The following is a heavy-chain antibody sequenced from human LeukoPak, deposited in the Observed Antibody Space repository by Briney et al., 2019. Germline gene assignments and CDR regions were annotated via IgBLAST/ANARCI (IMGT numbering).Heavy chain of an antibody. CDR1: GDTFTIFG. CDR3: TRDLGVDTTMIFFDY. CDR2: SSAYT. Sequence: GASVSVSFKASGDTFTIFGISGGRQAPGQGGGWRGWSSAYTNYAQKFQGRVTMTTDTSTSPAYMEVRSLRSDDTAVYYCTRDLGVDTTMIFFDYWGQGSLVTVSS. J-gene: IGHJ4*02. V-gene: IGHV1-18*01. D-gene: IGHD5-18*01.